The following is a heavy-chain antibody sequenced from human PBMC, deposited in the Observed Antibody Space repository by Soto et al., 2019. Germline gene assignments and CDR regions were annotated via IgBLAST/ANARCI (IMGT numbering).Heavy chain of an antibody. Sequence: GSGPTLVNPTQTLTLTCTFSGFSLSTSGVGVGWIRRPPGKALEWLALVYWDDDKRYSPSLKSRLTITKDTSKNQVVLTMTNMDPVDTATYYCAHNGRYQLLNWFDPWGQGTLVTVSS. CDR1: GFSLSTSGVG. V-gene: IGHV2-5*02. CDR3: AHNGRYQLLNWFDP. CDR2: VYWDDDK. D-gene: IGHD2-2*01. J-gene: IGHJ5*02.